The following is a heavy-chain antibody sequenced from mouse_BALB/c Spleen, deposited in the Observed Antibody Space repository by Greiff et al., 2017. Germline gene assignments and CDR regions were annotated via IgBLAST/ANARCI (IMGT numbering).Heavy chain of an antibody. CDR3: ARVGGGYRY. CDR2: INPSTGYT. CDR1: GYTFTSYW. V-gene: IGHV1-7*01. J-gene: IGHJ2*01. D-gene: IGHD2-14*01. Sequence: VQLQQSGAELAKPGASVKMSCKASGYTFTSYWMHWVKQRPGQGLEWIGYINPSTGYTEYNQKFKDKATLTADKSSTTAYMQLSSLTSEDSAVYFCARVGGGYRYWGQGTTLTVSS.